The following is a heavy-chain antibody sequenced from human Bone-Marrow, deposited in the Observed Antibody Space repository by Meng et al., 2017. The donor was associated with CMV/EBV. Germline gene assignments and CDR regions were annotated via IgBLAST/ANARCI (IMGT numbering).Heavy chain of an antibody. CDR1: AGTFSRYG. V-gene: IGHV1-46*01. D-gene: IGHD1-20*01. J-gene: IGHJ5*02. Sequence: ASVKVSCKASAGTFSRYGISWVRQAPGQGLEWMGIINPSGGSTSYAQKFQGRVTMTRDTSTSTVYMELSSLRSEDTAVYYCARGGITHNWFDPWGQGTLVTVSS. CDR3: ARGGITHNWFDP. CDR2: INPSGGST.